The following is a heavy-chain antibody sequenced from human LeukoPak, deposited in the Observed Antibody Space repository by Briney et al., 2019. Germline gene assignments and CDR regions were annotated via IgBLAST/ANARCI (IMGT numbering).Heavy chain of an antibody. D-gene: IGHD2-2*01. Sequence: GASVKVSCKASGGTFSSYAISWVRQAPGQGLEWMGGIIPIFGTANYAQKFQGRVTITADKSTSTAYMELSSLRSDDTAVYYCARVVPAADFDYWGQGTLVTVSS. CDR3: ARVVPAADFDY. CDR1: GGTFSSYA. J-gene: IGHJ4*02. V-gene: IGHV1-69*06. CDR2: IIPIFGTA.